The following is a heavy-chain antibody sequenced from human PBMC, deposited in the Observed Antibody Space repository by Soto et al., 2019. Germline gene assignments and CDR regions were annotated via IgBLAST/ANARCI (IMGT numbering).Heavy chain of an antibody. CDR2: INPDGGDK. Sequence: VDSGGGLVQPGGSLRLSCGASGFAFTKEWMSWVRQAPGKGPEWVAKINPDGGDKTYVDSVRGRFTISRDNTKNLVYLQMNSLSDEETAVYYCEMETWWRLPIWGQGTMVTVSS. CDR3: EMETWWRLPI. V-gene: IGHV3-7*04. CDR1: GFAFTKEW. J-gene: IGHJ3*02. D-gene: IGHD2-15*01.